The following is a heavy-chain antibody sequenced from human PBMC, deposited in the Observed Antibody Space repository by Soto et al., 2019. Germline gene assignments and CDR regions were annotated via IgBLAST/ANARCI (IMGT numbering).Heavy chain of an antibody. V-gene: IGHV4-30-4*01. Sequence: QVQLQESGPGLVKPSQTLSLTCTVSGGSISSGDYYWSWIRQPPGKGLEWIGYIYYSGSTYYNPSLKSRGNVSVDPSKNQFSLKLSSVTAADTAVYYCARVQSLYYYYGMDVWGQGTTVTVSS. CDR1: GGSISSGDYY. CDR2: IYYSGST. CDR3: ARVQSLYYYYGMDV. J-gene: IGHJ6*02. D-gene: IGHD1-1*01.